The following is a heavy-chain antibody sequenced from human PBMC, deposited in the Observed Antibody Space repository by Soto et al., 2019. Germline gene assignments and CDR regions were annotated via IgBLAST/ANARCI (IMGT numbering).Heavy chain of an antibody. V-gene: IGHV3-30*18. CDR2: ISNDGSKK. CDR3: AKDRGSGYWPDSFHI. D-gene: IGHD3-3*01. J-gene: IGHJ3*02. CDR1: GFTFSHYG. Sequence: GGSLRLSCVGSGFTFSHYGMHWVRQAPGKGLEWAALISNDGSKKYYADSVKGRLTNSRDDSKNTLYLQMNSLRVEDTAVYYCAKDRGSGYWPDSFHIWGQGTMVTVSS.